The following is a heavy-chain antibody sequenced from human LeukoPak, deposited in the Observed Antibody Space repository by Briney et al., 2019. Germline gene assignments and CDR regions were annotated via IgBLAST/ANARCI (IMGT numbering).Heavy chain of an antibody. V-gene: IGHV4-34*01. CDR3: ARQRIAARRRTASDFDY. J-gene: IGHJ4*02. D-gene: IGHD6-6*01. Sequence: SETLSLTCAVYGGSFSGYYWSWIRQPPGKGLEWIGEINHSGSTNYNPSLKSRVTISVDTSKNQFSLKLSSVTAADTAVYYCARQRIAARRRTASDFDYWGQGTLVTVSS. CDR2: INHSGST. CDR1: GGSFSGYY.